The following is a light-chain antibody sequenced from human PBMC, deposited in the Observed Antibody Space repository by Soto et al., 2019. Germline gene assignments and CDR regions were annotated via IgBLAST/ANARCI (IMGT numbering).Light chain of an antibody. CDR2: WAS. CDR3: QQYYSTPTWT. J-gene: IGKJ1*01. V-gene: IGKV4-1*01. Sequence: DIVLTPSPDSLAVSLGARATINCKSSQSVLYSSNNKNYLAWYQQKPGQPPKLLIYWASTRESGVPDRFSGSGSGTDFTLTISSLQAEDVAVYYCQQYYSTPTWTFGQGTKV. CDR1: QSVLYSSNNKNY.